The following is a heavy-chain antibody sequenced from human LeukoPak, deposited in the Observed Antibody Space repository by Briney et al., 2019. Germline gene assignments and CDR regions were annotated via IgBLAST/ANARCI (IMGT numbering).Heavy chain of an antibody. V-gene: IGHV1-69*02. CDR3: AITDYCGGDCYYYYYYGRDV. D-gene: IGHD2-21*02. J-gene: IGHJ6*02. Sequence: SSVKVSCKASGGTFSSYTISWVRQAPGQGLEWMGRIIPILGIANYAQKFQGRVTITADKSTSTAYMELSSLRSEDTAVYYCAITDYCGGDCYYYYYYGRDVWGQGATVTVSS. CDR1: GGTFSSYT. CDR2: IIPILGIA.